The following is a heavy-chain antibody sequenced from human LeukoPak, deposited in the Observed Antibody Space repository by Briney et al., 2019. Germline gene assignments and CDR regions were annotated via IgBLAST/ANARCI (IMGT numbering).Heavy chain of an antibody. Sequence: GGSLRLSCAASGFTFDDYTMHWVRQAPGKGLEWVSLISWDGGSAYYADSVKGRFTISRDNSKNSLYLQMNSLRTEDTALYYCAKSSSGYYWWVDYWGQGTLVTVSS. CDR2: ISWDGGSA. CDR1: GFTFDDYT. V-gene: IGHV3-43*01. D-gene: IGHD3-22*01. J-gene: IGHJ4*02. CDR3: AKSSSGYYWWVDY.